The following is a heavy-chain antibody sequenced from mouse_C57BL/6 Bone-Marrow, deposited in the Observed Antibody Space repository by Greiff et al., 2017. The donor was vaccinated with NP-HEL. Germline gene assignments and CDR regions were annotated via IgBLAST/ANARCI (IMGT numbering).Heavy chain of an antibody. CDR2: IDPETGGT. CDR1: GYTFTDYE. V-gene: IGHV1-15*01. Sequence: QVQLQQSGAELVRPGASVTLSCKASGYTFTDYEMHWVKQTPVHGLEWIGAIDPETGGTAYNQKFKGKAILTVDKSSRTAYMEIRSLTSKDSAVYYCTRAYGSKRYYYAKDYWGQGTSVTVSS. CDR3: TRAYGSKRYYYAKDY. D-gene: IGHD1-1*01. J-gene: IGHJ4*01.